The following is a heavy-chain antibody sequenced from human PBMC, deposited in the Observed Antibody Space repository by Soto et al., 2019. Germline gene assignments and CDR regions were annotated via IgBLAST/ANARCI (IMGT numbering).Heavy chain of an antibody. CDR2: ISSSSSYI. J-gene: IGHJ5*02. Sequence: PGGSLRLSCAASGFTFSSYSMNWVRQAPGKGLEWVSSISSSSSYIYYADSVKGRFTISRDNAKNSLYLQMNSLRAEDTAVYYCARDLLLWFGTPGWFDPWGQGTLVTVSS. V-gene: IGHV3-21*01. CDR3: ARDLLLWFGTPGWFDP. CDR1: GFTFSSYS. D-gene: IGHD3-10*01.